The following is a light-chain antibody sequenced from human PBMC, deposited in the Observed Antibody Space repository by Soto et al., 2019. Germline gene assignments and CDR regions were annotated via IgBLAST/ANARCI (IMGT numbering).Light chain of an antibody. V-gene: IGLV2-14*01. CDR3: RSYTSSSTLFYV. J-gene: IGLJ1*01. CDR1: SSDVGGYNY. CDR2: AVS. Sequence: QSALTQPASVSGSPGQSITISCTGTSSDVGGYNYVSWYQQHPGKAPKLMIYAVSNRPSGVSNRFSGSKSGNTASLTISGLQAEDEADYYCRSYTSSSTLFYVFGTGTKLTVL.